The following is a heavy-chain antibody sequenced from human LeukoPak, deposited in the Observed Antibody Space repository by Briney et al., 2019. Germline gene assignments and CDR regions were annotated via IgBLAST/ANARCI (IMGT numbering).Heavy chain of an antibody. V-gene: IGHV4-34*01. CDR2: INHSGST. J-gene: IGHJ4*02. Sequence: PSETLSLTCAVYGGSFSGYYWSWVRQPPGKGLEWMGEINHSGSTNYNPSLKSRVTISVDTSKNQFSLKLSSVTAADTAVYYCARADFWSGYPTNYFDYWGQGTLVTVSS. CDR3: ARADFWSGYPTNYFDY. D-gene: IGHD3-3*01. CDR1: GGSFSGYY.